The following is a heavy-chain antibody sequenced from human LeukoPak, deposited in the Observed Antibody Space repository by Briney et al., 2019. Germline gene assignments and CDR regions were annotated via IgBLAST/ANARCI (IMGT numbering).Heavy chain of an antibody. Sequence: GGSLRLSCAASGFTFSSYAMHWVRQAPGKGLEWVAVISYDGSNKYYADSVKGRFTISRGNSKNTLYLQMNSLRAEDTAVYYCARQPGYGGNPLDYWGQGTLVTVSS. CDR1: GFTFSSYA. CDR3: ARQPGYGGNPLDY. CDR2: ISYDGSNK. J-gene: IGHJ4*02. V-gene: IGHV3-30-3*01. D-gene: IGHD4-23*01.